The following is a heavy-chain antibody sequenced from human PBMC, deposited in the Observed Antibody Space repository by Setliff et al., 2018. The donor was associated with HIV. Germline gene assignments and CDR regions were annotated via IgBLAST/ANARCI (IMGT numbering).Heavy chain of an antibody. D-gene: IGHD3-22*01. J-gene: IGHJ6*03. CDR3: ARARTYYYDRRRRSHYYIDV. V-gene: IGHV1-8*02. CDR2: MNPDSRNT. Sequence: GASVKVSCKPSGYTFSNYDINWVRQAAGQGLEWMGWMNPDSRNTGYAQRFEGRVTLTWDTSISTAYLELNHLKSDDTAVYYCARARTYYYDRRRRSHYYIDVWARGATVTVS. CDR1: GYTFSNYD.